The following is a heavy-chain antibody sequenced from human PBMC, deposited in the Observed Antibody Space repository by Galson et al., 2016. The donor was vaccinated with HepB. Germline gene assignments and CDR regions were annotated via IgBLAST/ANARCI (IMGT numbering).Heavy chain of an antibody. CDR3: AKRHEYCPPVGCSVDY. V-gene: IGHV3-30*18. CDR1: GLTFSKYG. D-gene: IGHD2/OR15-2a*01. Sequence: SLRLSCAASGLTFSKYGMHWVRQAPGQGLEWVAADSLDGRRKFYADSVKGRFTISRDNSNNMLFLQMSSLRPDDTAVYYCAKRHEYCPPVGCSVDYWGQGTLVFVSS. J-gene: IGHJ4*02. CDR2: DSLDGRRK.